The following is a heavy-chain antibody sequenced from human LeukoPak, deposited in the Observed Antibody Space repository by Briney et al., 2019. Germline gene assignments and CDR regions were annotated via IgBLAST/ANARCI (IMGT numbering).Heavy chain of an antibody. V-gene: IGHV3-74*01. D-gene: IGHD2-21*02. Sequence: GGSLRLSCAASGFTFSNAMHWVRQAPGKGLVWVSRVKSDGSSTSYADSVKGRFTISRDNARNTLYLQMNSLRAEDTAVYYCARDGFLGPVTAYLDYWGQGTSVTVSS. CDR2: VKSDGSST. J-gene: IGHJ4*02. CDR3: ARDGFLGPVTAYLDY. CDR1: GFTFSNA.